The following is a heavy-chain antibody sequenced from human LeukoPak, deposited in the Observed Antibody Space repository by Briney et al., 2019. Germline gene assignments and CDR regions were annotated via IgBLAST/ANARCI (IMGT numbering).Heavy chain of an antibody. J-gene: IGHJ4*02. Sequence: RGSLRLSCAASGFTFDNHAMHWVRQAPGKGLEWVALISYDGSERYYADSVKGRFTISRDNSKNTLYLQLNSLRAEDTAVYYCARDSTYYYDSGSSGPHYFDNWGQGTLVPVSS. CDR1: GFTFDNHA. CDR3: ARDSTYYYDSGSSGPHYFDN. CDR2: ISYDGSER. V-gene: IGHV3-30*01. D-gene: IGHD3-10*01.